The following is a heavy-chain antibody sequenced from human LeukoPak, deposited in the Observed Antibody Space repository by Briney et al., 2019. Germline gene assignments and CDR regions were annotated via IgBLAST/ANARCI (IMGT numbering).Heavy chain of an antibody. Sequence: ASVKVSCKATGYSITRYFLHWVRQAPGQGLEWMGIINPSGGSTNYAQKFQGRVTMTRDTSTSTVYMELSSMRSEDTAVYYCARTDYNDSSAYYDYWGQGSLVTVSS. CDR2: INPSGGST. CDR3: ARTDYNDSSAYYDY. V-gene: IGHV1-46*01. CDR1: GYSITRYF. D-gene: IGHD3-22*01. J-gene: IGHJ4*02.